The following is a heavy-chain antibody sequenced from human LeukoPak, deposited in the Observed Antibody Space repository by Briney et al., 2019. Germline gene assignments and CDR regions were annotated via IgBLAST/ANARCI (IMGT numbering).Heavy chain of an antibody. J-gene: IGHJ4*02. CDR2: IHYSGST. Sequence: SETLSLTCTVSGGSISSYYWSWIRQPPGKGLEWIGYIHYSGSTNYNPSLKSRVTISVDTSKNQFSLKLSSVTAADTAVYYCARGGPFSLDYWGQGTLVTVSS. CDR3: ARGGPFSLDY. V-gene: IGHV4-59*01. CDR1: GGSISSYY.